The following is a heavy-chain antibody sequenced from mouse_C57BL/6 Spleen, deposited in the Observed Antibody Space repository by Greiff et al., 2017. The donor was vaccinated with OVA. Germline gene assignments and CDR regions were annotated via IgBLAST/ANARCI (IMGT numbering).Heavy chain of an antibody. J-gene: IGHJ2*01. V-gene: IGHV1-50*01. Sequence: VQLQQPGAELVKPGASVKLSCKASGYTFTSYWMQWVKQRPGQGLEWIGEIDPSDSYTNYNQKFKGKATLTVDTSSSTAYMQLSSLTSEDSAVYYCARKEYWGQGTTLTVSS. CDR2: IDPSDSYT. CDR1: GYTFTSYW. CDR3: ARKEY.